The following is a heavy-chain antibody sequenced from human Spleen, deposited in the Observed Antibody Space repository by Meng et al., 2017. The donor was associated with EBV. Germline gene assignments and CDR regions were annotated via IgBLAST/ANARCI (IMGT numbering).Heavy chain of an antibody. CDR2: IYHTGTT. Sequence: QLQLQESGPGLLKPSQTLPLTCAVSGGSISSGGYSWNWIRQPPGKGLEWIGYIYHTGTTYYNPSLKTRVTMSVDTSKNQVSLRLSSVTAADTAVYFCARDIRPLGDFGLWGQGTLVTVAS. V-gene: IGHV4-30-2*01. J-gene: IGHJ4*02. CDR3: ARDIRPLGDFGL. CDR1: GGSISSGGYS. D-gene: IGHD1-26*01.